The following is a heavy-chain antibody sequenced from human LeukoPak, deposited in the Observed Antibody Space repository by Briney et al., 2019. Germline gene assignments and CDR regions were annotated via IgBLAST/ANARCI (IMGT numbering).Heavy chain of an antibody. Sequence: VASVKVSCKASGGTLNNYAINWVRQAPGQGLEWMGIINPSGGSTSYAQKFQGRVTMTRDMSTSTVYMELSSLRSEDTAVYYCARDPRDGWELPSYYFDYWGQGTLVTVSS. D-gene: IGHD1-26*01. CDR1: GGTLNNYA. J-gene: IGHJ4*02. V-gene: IGHV1-46*02. CDR2: INPSGGST. CDR3: ARDPRDGWELPSYYFDY.